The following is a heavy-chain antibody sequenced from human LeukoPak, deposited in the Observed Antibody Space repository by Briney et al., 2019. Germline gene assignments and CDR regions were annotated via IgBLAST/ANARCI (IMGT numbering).Heavy chain of an antibody. CDR1: VYTFTSYY. J-gene: IGHJ4*02. CDR2: INPSGGST. Sequence: ASVKVSCKSSVYTFTSYYMHWVRQAPGQGLEGMGIINPSGGSTSYAQKFQGRVTMTRDTSTSTVYMELSSLRSEDTAVYYCASLVGATYTPYWGQGTLVTVSS. V-gene: IGHV1-46*01. D-gene: IGHD1-26*01. CDR3: ASLVGATYTPY.